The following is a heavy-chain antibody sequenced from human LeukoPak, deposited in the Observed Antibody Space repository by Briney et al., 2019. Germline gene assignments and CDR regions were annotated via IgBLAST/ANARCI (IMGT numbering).Heavy chain of an antibody. Sequence: PGGSLRLSCAASGLTFSNYGLNWVRQAPGKGLEWVSGISGSGARRDYADSVKGRFTISRDNAKNTLYLQMNSLRAEDTAVYYCAKGPREWEVLDAFDIWGQGTMVTVSS. D-gene: IGHD1-26*01. CDR3: AKGPREWEVLDAFDI. CDR2: ISGSGARR. CDR1: GLTFSNYG. V-gene: IGHV3-23*01. J-gene: IGHJ3*02.